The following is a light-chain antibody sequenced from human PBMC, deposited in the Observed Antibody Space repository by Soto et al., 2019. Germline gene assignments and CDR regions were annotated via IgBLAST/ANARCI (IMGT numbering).Light chain of an antibody. CDR2: DAS. V-gene: IGKV3-11*01. CDR3: QQRSNWPPGGT. CDR1: QSASSY. J-gene: IGKJ2*01. Sequence: EIVLTQSPATLSLSPGERATLSCRASQSASSYLAWYQQKPGQAPRLLIYDASNRATGVPARFSGSGSGTDFTLTISSLETEDFAVYHLQQRSNWPPGGTFGQGTKLEIK.